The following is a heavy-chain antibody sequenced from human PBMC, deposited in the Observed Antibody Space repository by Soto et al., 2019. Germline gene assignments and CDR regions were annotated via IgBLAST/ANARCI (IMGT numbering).Heavy chain of an antibody. CDR3: ARRRTNCSSTSCSFFFDY. J-gene: IGHJ4*02. V-gene: IGHV4-34*01. Sequence: SETLSLTCAVYGGSFSGYYWSWIRQPPGKGLEWIGEINHSGSTNYNPSLKSRVTISVDTSKNQFSLKLSSVTAADTAVYYCARRRTNCSSTSCSFFFDYWGQGTLVTVSS. D-gene: IGHD2-2*01. CDR2: INHSGST. CDR1: GGSFSGYY.